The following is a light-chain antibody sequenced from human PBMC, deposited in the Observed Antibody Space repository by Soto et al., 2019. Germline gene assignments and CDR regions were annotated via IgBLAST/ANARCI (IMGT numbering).Light chain of an antibody. CDR1: SGHSNYA. Sequence: QSVLTQSPSASASLGASVTLTCTLSSGHSNYAIAWHQQQPEKGPRYLTKLDRDGSHSKGDGIPDRFSGSISGAERYLTISSLQSEDEADYYCQTWGTGIRVFGGGTKLTVL. CDR3: QTWGTGIRV. V-gene: IGLV4-69*01. CDR2: LDRDGSH. J-gene: IGLJ3*02.